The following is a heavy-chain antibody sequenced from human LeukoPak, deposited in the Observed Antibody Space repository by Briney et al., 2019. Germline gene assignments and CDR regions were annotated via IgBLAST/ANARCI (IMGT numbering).Heavy chain of an antibody. Sequence: GGSLRLSCAASGFTFSSYAMSWVRQAPGKGLEWVGRIKSKTDGGTTDYAAPVKGRFTISRDDSKNTLYLQMNSLKTEDTAVYYCTTDAVYYYDSSGNFDYWGQGTLVTVSS. J-gene: IGHJ4*02. D-gene: IGHD3-22*01. V-gene: IGHV3-15*01. CDR2: IKSKTDGGTT. CDR1: GFTFSSYA. CDR3: TTDAVYYYDSSGNFDY.